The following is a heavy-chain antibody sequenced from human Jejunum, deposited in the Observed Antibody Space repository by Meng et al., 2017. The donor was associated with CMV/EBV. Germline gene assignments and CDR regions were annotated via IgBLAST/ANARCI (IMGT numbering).Heavy chain of an antibody. J-gene: IGHJ4*02. V-gene: IGHV1-18*01. CDR1: GYTFTSYG. CDR3: ARASRVLGGFDY. D-gene: IGHD3-16*01. CDR2: ISAYNGNT. Sequence: QCKVVRLGAGGKKPGASVKGSCKASGYTFTSYGISWVRQAPGQGLEWMGWISAYNGNTNYAQKLQGRVTMTTDTSTSTAYMELRSLRSDDTAVYYCARASRVLGGFDYWGQGTLVTVSS.